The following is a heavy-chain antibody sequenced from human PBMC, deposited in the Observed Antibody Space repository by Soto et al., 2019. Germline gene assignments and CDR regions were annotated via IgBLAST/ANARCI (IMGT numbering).Heavy chain of an antibody. D-gene: IGHD6-13*01. V-gene: IGHV1-3*01. CDR1: GYTFTSYA. CDR3: ARDDVYSSSWYASWFDS. Sequence: ASVKVSCKASGYTFTSYAMHWVRQAPGQRLEWMGWINAGNGNTKYSQKFQGRVTITRDTSASTAYMELSSLRSEDTAVYYCARDDVYSSSWYASWFDSWCQGTLVSVSS. CDR2: INAGNGNT. J-gene: IGHJ5*01.